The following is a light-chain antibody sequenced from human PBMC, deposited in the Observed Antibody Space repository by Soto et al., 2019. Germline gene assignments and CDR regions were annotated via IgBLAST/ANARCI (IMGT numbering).Light chain of an antibody. J-gene: IGLJ7*01. CDR2: SNN. Sequence: QSVLTQPPSASGTPGQRVTISCSGSSANIGSNTVNLYQQLPGTAPKLLIYSNNQRPSGVPDRFSGSKSGTSASLAISGLQSEDEADYYCAAWDDSLNGHVFGGGTQLTVL. CDR3: AAWDDSLNGHV. V-gene: IGLV1-44*01. CDR1: SANIGSNT.